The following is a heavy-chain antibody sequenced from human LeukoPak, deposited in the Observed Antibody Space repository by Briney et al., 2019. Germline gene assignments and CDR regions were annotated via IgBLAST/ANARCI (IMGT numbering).Heavy chain of an antibody. CDR1: GGSISSHY. J-gene: IGHJ4*02. D-gene: IGHD6-6*01. V-gene: IGHV4-59*11. CDR2: IYYSGST. Sequence: PSETLSLTCTVSGGSISSHYWSWIRQPPGKGLEWIGYIYYSGSTNYNPSLKSRVTISVDTSKNQFSLKLSSVTAADTAVYYCAGSRPSSSGYYFDYWGQGTLVTVSS. CDR3: AGSRPSSSGYYFDY.